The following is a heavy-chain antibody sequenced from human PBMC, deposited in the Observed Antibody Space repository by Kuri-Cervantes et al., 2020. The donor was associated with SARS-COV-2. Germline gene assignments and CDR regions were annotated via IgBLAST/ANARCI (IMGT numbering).Heavy chain of an antibody. CDR3: ARDMTFDEYGDYFYYYMDV. D-gene: IGHD3-16*01. Sequence: LSLTCAASHFTFSSYAFHWVRQAPGQGLEWVAAISYDGNNKYFADSVRGRLTVSSDNSKNTLYLEMDVLRPEDTAVYYCARDMTFDEYGDYFYYYMDVWGKGTTVTVSS. J-gene: IGHJ6*03. CDR2: ISYDGNNK. V-gene: IGHV3-30*04. CDR1: HFTFSSYA.